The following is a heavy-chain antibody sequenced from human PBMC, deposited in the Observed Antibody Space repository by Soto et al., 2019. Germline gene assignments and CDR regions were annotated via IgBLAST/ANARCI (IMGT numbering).Heavy chain of an antibody. V-gene: IGHV6-1*01. J-gene: IGHJ4*02. CDR2: TYYRSRWYS. CDR1: GDRVSSNGAA. Sequence: SQTLSLTCAISGDRVSSNGAAWNWIRQSPSRGLEWLGRTYYRSRWYSDYAPSVKRRITVNPDTSQNQFSLQLNSVTPEDTAIYYCARDPPGFRSAFDFWGQGTLVTVSS. CDR3: ARDPPGFRSAFDF. D-gene: IGHD6-19*01.